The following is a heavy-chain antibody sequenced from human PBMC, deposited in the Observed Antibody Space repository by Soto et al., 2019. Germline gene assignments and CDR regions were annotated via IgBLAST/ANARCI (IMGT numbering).Heavy chain of an antibody. Sequence: EVQLLESGGGLVQPGGSLRLSCAASGFTFSSYAMSWVRQAPGKGLEWVSAISGSGGSTYYADSVKGRFTISRDNSKNTLYLQMNSLRAEDTAVYYCAKSRGYCSSTSCAHGELDPWGQGTLVTVSS. CDR2: ISGSGGST. CDR3: AKSRGYCSSTSCAHGELDP. J-gene: IGHJ5*02. D-gene: IGHD2-2*01. V-gene: IGHV3-23*01. CDR1: GFTFSSYA.